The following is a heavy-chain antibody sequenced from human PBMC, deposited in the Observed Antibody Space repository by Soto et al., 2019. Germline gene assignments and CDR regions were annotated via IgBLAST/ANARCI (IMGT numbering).Heavy chain of an antibody. V-gene: IGHV4-59*01. D-gene: IGHD3-22*01. CDR3: ARDHSSGWVNWFDP. CDR1: GGSISSYD. J-gene: IGHJ5*02. CDR2: MYSSGAT. Sequence: SETLSLTCTVSGGSISSYDWSWIRQAPGKKLEWIGYMYSSGATNYNPSLKSRVTMSRDMSKNQFSLKLSSVTTADTAVYYCARDHSSGWVNWFDPWGQGTLVTVSS.